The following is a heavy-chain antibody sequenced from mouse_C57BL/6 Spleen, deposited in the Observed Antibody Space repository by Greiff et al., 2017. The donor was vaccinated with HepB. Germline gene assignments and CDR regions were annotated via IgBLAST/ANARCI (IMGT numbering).Heavy chain of an antibody. J-gene: IGHJ3*01. CDR3: ARHEGYDGPFAY. CDR1: EYEFPSHD. D-gene: IGHD2-2*01. Sequence: EVMLVESGGGLVQPGESLKLSCESNEYEFPSHDMSWVRKTPEKRLELVAAINSDGGSTYYPDTMERRFIISRDKTKKTLYLQMSGLRSEDAALFYCARHEGYDGPFAYWSKGSLVTVSA. V-gene: IGHV5-2*01. CDR2: INSDGGST.